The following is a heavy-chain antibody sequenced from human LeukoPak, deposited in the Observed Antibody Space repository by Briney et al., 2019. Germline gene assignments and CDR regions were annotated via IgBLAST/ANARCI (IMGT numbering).Heavy chain of an antibody. CDR1: GGTFSSYA. CDR2: IIPIFGTA. Sequence: SVKVSCKASGGTFSSYAISWVRQAPGQGLEWMGGIIPIFGTANYAQKFQGRVTITADESTSTAYMELSSLRSEDTAVYYCASPDHTYCSSTSCYRGYFDYWGQGTLVTVSS. V-gene: IGHV1-69*13. CDR3: ASPDHTYCSSTSCYRGYFDY. J-gene: IGHJ4*02. D-gene: IGHD2-2*02.